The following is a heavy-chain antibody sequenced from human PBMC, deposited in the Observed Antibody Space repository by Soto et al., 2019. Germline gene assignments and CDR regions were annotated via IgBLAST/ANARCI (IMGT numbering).Heavy chain of an antibody. CDR2: LTASGLNT. V-gene: IGHV3-23*01. CDR1: GFNFGSYG. Sequence: VQLLESGGGLVQPGGSLRLSCSASGFNFGSYGMSWVRQAPGKGLEWVSGLTASGLNTYYTDSVKGRFTISRDNSRNKVYLQMSGLRVEDTAVFHCAKGLGNAKEVWGQGTTVTVSS. D-gene: IGHD2-8*01. J-gene: IGHJ6*02. CDR3: AKGLGNAKEV.